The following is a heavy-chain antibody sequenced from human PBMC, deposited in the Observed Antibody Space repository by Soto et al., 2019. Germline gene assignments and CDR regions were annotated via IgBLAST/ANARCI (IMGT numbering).Heavy chain of an antibody. CDR1: GFTFDDYA. D-gene: IGHD4-17*01. Sequence: GGSLRLSCVASGFTFDDYAMDWVRQVPGKGLEWVSGISWNSGSIGYADSVKGRFTISRDNAKNSLYLQMNSLRAEDTALYYCAKESANLRGYYYMDVWGKGTTVTVSS. CDR2: ISWNSGSI. CDR3: AKESANLRGYYYMDV. J-gene: IGHJ6*03. V-gene: IGHV3-9*01.